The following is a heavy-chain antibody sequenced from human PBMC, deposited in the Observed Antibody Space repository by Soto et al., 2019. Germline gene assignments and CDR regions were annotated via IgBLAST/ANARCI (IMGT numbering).Heavy chain of an antibody. V-gene: IGHV3-9*01. CDR1: GFTFDDYA. J-gene: IGHJ4*02. CDR3: AKDGGEYYDSSGYLDY. D-gene: IGHD3-22*01. Sequence: PGGSLRLSCAASGFTFDDYAMHWVRQAPGKGLEWVSGISWNSGSIGYADSVKGRFTISRDNAKNSLYLQMNSLRAEDTALYYCAKDGGEYYDSSGYLDYWGQGTLVTVSS. CDR2: ISWNSGSI.